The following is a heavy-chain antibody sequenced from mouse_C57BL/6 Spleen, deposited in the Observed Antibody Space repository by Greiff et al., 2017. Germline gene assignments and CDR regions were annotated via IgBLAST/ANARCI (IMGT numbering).Heavy chain of an antibody. J-gene: IGHJ1*03. V-gene: IGHV1-85*01. CDR2: IYPRDGST. CDR3: AREGGSSVYWYFGV. Sequence: VQLQQSGPELVKPGASVKLSCKASGYTFTSYDINWVKQRPGQGLEWIGWIYPRDGSTKDNGKFKGKATLTVDTSSSTAYMEPHSLTLEDSAVYFCAREGGSSVYWYFGVRGTGTTVTVAS. D-gene: IGHD1-1*01. CDR1: GYTFTSYD.